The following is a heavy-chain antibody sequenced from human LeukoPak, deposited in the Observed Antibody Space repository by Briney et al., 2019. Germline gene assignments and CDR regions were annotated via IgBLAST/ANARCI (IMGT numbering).Heavy chain of an antibody. Sequence: PGGSLRLPCAASGFTFSTYAMIWVRQAPGKGLEWVSAISGSGVGTYYADSVKGRFTISRDSSRNTLYLQMDSLRADDTAVYYCAKEGYFESGILNWFDPWGQGTLVTVSS. CDR3: AKEGYFESGILNWFDP. CDR1: GFTFSTYA. V-gene: IGHV3-23*01. D-gene: IGHD2/OR15-2a*01. J-gene: IGHJ5*02. CDR2: ISGSGVGT.